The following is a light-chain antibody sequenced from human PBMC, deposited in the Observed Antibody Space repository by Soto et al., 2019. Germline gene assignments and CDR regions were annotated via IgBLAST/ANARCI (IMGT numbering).Light chain of an antibody. V-gene: IGLV2-14*03. CDR1: SSDIGAYNY. CDR3: SSYTRSSTYV. J-gene: IGLJ1*01. CDR2: DVN. Sequence: QSALTQPASVSGSPGQAITISCTGTSSDIGAYNYVSWYQHHPGKAPKLMIFDVNNRPSGISNRFSASKSGNTASLTISGLQADDEADYYCSSYTRSSTYVFGTGTKVTVL.